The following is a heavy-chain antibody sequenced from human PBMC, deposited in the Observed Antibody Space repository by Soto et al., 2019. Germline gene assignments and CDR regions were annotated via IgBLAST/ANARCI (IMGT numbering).Heavy chain of an antibody. CDR1: GFSLSTTGVG. J-gene: IGHJ2*01. Sequence: QITLKESGPTLVKPTQTLTLTCTVSGFSLSTTGVGVGWIRQAPGRALDYLAIIFWDDDKYYSPPLKSRITITTHTSQNQVVLTRTDAPPVDPGTYYWAYIRLQGAAYPDLGGRGTLISVSS. V-gene: IGHV2-5*02. D-gene: IGHD2-2*02. CDR3: AYIRLQGAAYPDL. CDR2: IFWDDDK.